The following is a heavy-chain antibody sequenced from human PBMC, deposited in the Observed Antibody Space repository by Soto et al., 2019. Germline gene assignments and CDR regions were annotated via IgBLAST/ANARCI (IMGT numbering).Heavy chain of an antibody. Sequence: GGSLRLSCAASGFTFDNYAMNWVRQAPGKGLEWVAHISGSGGATKYADSVKGRFSISKDNSKNTLYLQMNSLRAEDTAVYYCAKDGVYAEEEGTFDYWGQGTLVTVSS. CDR2: ISGSGGAT. CDR1: GFTFDNYA. CDR3: AKDGVYAEEEGTFDY. J-gene: IGHJ4*02. V-gene: IGHV3-23*01. D-gene: IGHD4-17*01.